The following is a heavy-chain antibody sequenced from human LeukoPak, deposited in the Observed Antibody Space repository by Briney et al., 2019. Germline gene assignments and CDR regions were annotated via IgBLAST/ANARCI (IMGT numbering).Heavy chain of an antibody. CDR1: GGTFSSYA. V-gene: IGHV1-46*01. CDR3: ANLDRYCSGGSCYSQVFDY. D-gene: IGHD2-15*01. J-gene: IGHJ4*02. Sequence: ASVKVSCKASGGTFSSYAISWVRQAPGQGLEWMGIINPSGGSTSYAQKFQGRVTMTRDTSTSTVYMELSSLRSEDTAVYYCANLDRYCSGGSCYSQVFDYWGQGTLVTVSS. CDR2: INPSGGST.